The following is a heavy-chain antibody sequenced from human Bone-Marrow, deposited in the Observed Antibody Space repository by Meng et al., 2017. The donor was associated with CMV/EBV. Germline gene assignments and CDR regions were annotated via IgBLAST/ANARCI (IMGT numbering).Heavy chain of an antibody. D-gene: IGHD3-10*01. CDR3: AKDVRGSWFGELLYPFDY. CDR2: ISGSGGST. Sequence: FTFSSEAMSWVGQAPGKGMEGVAAISGSGGSTYYADSVKGRFTISRDNSKNTLYLQMNSLRAEDTAVYYCAKDVRGSWFGELLYPFDYWGQGTLVTVSS. V-gene: IGHV3-23*01. J-gene: IGHJ4*02. CDR1: FTFSSEA.